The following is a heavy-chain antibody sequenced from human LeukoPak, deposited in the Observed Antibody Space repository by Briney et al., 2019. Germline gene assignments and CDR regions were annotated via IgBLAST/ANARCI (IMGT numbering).Heavy chain of an antibody. CDR1: GFTFSSYA. CDR2: ISYDGNNK. J-gene: IGHJ4*02. D-gene: IGHD6-13*01. Sequence: GGSLRLSCAASGFTFSSYAMHWVRQAPGKGLEWVAVISYDGNNKYYADSVKGRFTISRDNSKNTLYLQMNSLRAEDTAVYYCARASSGYSSSWLDYWGQGTLVTVSS. V-gene: IGHV3-30-3*01. CDR3: ARASSGYSSSWLDY.